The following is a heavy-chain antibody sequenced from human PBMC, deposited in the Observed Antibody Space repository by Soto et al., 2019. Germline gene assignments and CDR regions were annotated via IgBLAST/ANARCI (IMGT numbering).Heavy chain of an antibody. CDR3: ARDGASYSGYWYTHYGMDV. V-gene: IGHV3-21*01. J-gene: IGHJ6*02. Sequence: EVQLVESGGGLVKPGGSLRLSCIGSGFIFSDYSMNWVRLAPGKGLEWVSSISKSSTFIDHADSVKGRFTISRDNGKNSVYLHVSSLRAEDTALYYCARDGASYSGYWYTHYGMDVWGQGTTVTVSS. CDR1: GFIFSDYS. D-gene: IGHD6-19*01. CDR2: ISKSSTFI.